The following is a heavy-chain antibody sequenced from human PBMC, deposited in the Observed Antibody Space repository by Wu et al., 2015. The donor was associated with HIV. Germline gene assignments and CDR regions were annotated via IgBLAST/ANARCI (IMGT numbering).Heavy chain of an antibody. CDR2: IDTHNRET. CDR1: GYTFRNYG. Sequence: QVHLVQSGIEIKRPGASVKVSCKASGYTFRNYGINWVRQAPGHGLEWMGWIDTHNRETEYSQKFRGRVTLTTDTAATTAYLEMRSLRSDDTAVYYCARGTYYDYVWGTYRYNRFDYWGQGTLVTVSS. J-gene: IGHJ4*02. CDR3: ARGTYYDYVWGTYRYNRFDY. D-gene: IGHD3-16*02. V-gene: IGHV1-18*01.